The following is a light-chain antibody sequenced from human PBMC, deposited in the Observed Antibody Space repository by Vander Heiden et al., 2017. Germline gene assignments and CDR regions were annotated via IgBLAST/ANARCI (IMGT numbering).Light chain of an antibody. V-gene: IGLV3-27*01. CDR1: VLAKNY. CDR2: KDS. CDR3: YSAADNIGV. Sequence: SYDLTQPSSVSVSPGQTARITCSGDVLAKNYARWFQQKPGQAPVLLIAKDSERPSGIPQRFSGSSSGTTVTLTIAGARDDDEADYYCYSAADNIGVFGTGTKLTVL. J-gene: IGLJ3*02.